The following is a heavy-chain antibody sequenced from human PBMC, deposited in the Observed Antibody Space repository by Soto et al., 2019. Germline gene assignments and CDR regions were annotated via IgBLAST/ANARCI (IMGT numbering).Heavy chain of an antibody. CDR3: ASGRSSWYYFDY. D-gene: IGHD6-13*01. CDR1: GGTFSSYT. Sequence: SVKFSCKAAGGTFSSYTISWVRQAPGQGLEWMVRISPMLGVSNDXXKFQGRVXXTADESTSTAXVELSSLRSEDTAVYHCASGRSSWYYFDYXXQ. CDR2: ISPMLGVS. J-gene: IGHJ4*01. V-gene: IGHV1-69*02.